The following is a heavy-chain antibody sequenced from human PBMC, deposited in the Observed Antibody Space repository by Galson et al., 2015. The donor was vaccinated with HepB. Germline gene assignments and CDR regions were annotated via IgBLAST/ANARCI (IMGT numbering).Heavy chain of an antibody. CDR2: IYPGDSDT. D-gene: IGHD6-13*01. Sequence: QSGAEVTRPGESLKISCKGSGYSFTSYWIGWVRQMPGKGLEWMGIIYPGDSDTRYSPSFQGQVTISADKSISTAYLQWSSLKASDTAMYYCARRRRSIAAAGTGGAFDIWGQGTMVTVSS. CDR1: GYSFTSYW. CDR3: ARRRRSIAAAGTGGAFDI. J-gene: IGHJ3*02. V-gene: IGHV5-51*01.